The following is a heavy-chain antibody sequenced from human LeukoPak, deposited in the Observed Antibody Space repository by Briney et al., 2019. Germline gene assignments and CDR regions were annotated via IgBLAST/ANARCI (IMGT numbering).Heavy chain of an antibody. D-gene: IGHD2-2*02. V-gene: IGHV1-18*01. CDR1: GYTFANFG. J-gene: IGHJ4*02. Sequence: ASVKVSCKASGYTFANFGITWVRQAPGQGLEWMGWISVYNGNTNYAQNLQGRVTLTTDTSTSTAYMELRSLRSDDTALYYCARACSSSSCYMVHWGQGTLVTVSS. CDR3: ARACSSSSCYMVH. CDR2: ISVYNGNT.